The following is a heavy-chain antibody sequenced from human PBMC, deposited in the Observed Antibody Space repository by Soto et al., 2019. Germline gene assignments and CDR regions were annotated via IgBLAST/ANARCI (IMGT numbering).Heavy chain of an antibody. CDR3: ARDPYLWDCCGFFDY. CDR2: ISSSSSYI. Sequence: GRSLRLSRAASGFPLSSYRMKWGPPAPGKGLEWVSSISSSSSYIYYADSVKGRCTISRDNAKNSLYLQRNSLRAEDTAMYYCARDPYLWDCCGFFDYWGQGTLVTVSS. J-gene: IGHJ4*02. D-gene: IGHD2-15*01. V-gene: IGHV3-21*01. CDR1: GFPLSSYR.